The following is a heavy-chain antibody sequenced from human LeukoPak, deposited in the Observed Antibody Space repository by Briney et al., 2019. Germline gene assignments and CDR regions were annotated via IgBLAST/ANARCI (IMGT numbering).Heavy chain of an antibody. V-gene: IGHV3-66*01. J-gene: IGHJ4*02. D-gene: IGHD6-19*01. Sequence: GGSLRLSCAASGFTVSSNYMSWVRQAPGKGLEWVSVIYSGGSTYYADSVKGRFTISRDNSKNTLYLQMNSLRAEDTAVYYYARAGAAVAGFFDYWGQGTLVTVSS. CDR1: GFTVSSNY. CDR3: ARAGAAVAGFFDY. CDR2: IYSGGST.